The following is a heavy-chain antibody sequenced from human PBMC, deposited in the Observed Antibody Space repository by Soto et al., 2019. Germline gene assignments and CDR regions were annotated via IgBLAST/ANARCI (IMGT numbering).Heavy chain of an antibody. CDR2: ISGSGGSS. J-gene: IGHJ4*02. CDR1: GFTFSNYV. Sequence: GGSLRLCSAASGFTFSNYVMNWVRQGPGKALEWVSAISGSGGSSHYADSLRGRFSISRDNFNNIVYLQMNSLRAEDTAVYYCAKAQSCSGGSGYDGFDCWGQGTLVTVSS. CDR3: AKAQSCSGGSGYDGFDC. V-gene: IGHV3-23*01. D-gene: IGHD2-15*01.